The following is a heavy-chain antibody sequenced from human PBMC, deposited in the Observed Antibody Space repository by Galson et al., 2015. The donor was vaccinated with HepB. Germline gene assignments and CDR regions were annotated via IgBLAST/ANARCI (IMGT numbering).Heavy chain of an antibody. J-gene: IGHJ4*02. CDR3: ARELMITFGGVIVPGY. V-gene: IGHV3-48*01. CDR2: ISSSSSTI. CDR1: GFTFSSYS. D-gene: IGHD3-16*02. Sequence: SLRLSCAASGFTFSSYSMNWVRQAPGKGLEWDSYISSSSSTIYYADSVKGRFTISRDNAKNSLYLQMNSLRAEDTAVYYCARELMITFGGVIVPGYWGQGTLVTVSS.